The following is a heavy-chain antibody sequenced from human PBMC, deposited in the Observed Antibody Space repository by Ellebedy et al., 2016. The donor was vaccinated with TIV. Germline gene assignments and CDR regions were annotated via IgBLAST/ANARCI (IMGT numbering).Heavy chain of an antibody. CDR2: ITSNGATT. CDR1: GFTFSNYA. D-gene: IGHD4-17*01. J-gene: IGHJ3*02. Sequence: PGGSLRLSCSASGFTFSNYALHWVRQAPGKGLEYVSLITSNGATTYYADSVKGRFTISRDNSKNMVYLQMSSLSREDTAVYYCVKALTTMTKQRDAFDIWGQGTMVTVSS. CDR3: VKALTTMTKQRDAFDI. V-gene: IGHV3-64D*06.